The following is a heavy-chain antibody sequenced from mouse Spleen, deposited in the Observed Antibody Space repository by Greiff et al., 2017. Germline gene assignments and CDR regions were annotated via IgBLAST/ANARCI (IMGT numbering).Heavy chain of an antibody. CDR2: IWGDGST. D-gene: IGHD2-4*01. V-gene: IGHV2-6-7*01. J-gene: IGHJ1*01. CDR1: GFSLTGYG. Sequence: VQLQQSGPGLVAPSQSLSITCTVSGFSLTGYGVNWVRQPPGKGLEWLGMIWGDGSTDYNSALKSRLSISKDNSKSQVFLKMNSLQTDDTARYYCARAYYDYDGWYFDVWGAGTTVTVSS. CDR3: ARAYYDYDGWYFDV.